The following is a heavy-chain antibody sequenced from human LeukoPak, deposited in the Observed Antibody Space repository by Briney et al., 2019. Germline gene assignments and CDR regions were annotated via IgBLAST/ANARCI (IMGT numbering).Heavy chain of an antibody. CDR2: IHYSGST. J-gene: IGHJ5*02. Sequence: SETLSLTCTVSSGSINRSNSYWGWLRQPPGKGLEWIGSIHYSGSTYYNPSLKSRVTISVDTSKNQFSLKLSSVTAADTAVYYCARECEFFGVVTGNYFDPWGQGTQVTVSS. V-gene: IGHV4-39*07. D-gene: IGHD3-3*01. CDR1: SGSINRSNSY. CDR3: ARECEFFGVVTGNYFDP.